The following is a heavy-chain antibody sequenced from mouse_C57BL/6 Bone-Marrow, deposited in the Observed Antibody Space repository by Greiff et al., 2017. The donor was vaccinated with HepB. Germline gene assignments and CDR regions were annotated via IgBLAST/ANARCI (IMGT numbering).Heavy chain of an antibody. Sequence: VHLVESGPGLVAPSQSLSITCTVSGFSLTSYGVHWVRQPPGKGLEWLVVIWSDGSTTYNSALKSRLSISKDNSKSQGFLKMNSLQTDDTAMYYCARHNGYCYYAMDYWGQGTSVTVSS. V-gene: IGHV2-6-1*01. J-gene: IGHJ4*01. CDR1: GFSLTSYG. CDR2: IWSDGST. D-gene: IGHD2-3*01. CDR3: ARHNGYCYYAMDY.